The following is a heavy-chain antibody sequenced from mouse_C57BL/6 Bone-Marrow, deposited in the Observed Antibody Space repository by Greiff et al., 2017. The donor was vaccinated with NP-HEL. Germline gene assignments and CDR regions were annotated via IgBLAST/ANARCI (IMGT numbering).Heavy chain of an antibody. Sequence: VQLQQSGAELVRPGTSVKVSCKASGYAFTNYLIEWVKQRPGQGLEWIGVINPGSGGTNYNEKFKGKATLTADKSSSTAYMQLSSLTSEDSAVYFCALITTVVAPYWYFDVWGTGTTVTVSS. CDR3: ALITTVVAPYWYFDV. V-gene: IGHV1-54*01. CDR1: GYAFTNYL. D-gene: IGHD1-1*01. J-gene: IGHJ1*03. CDR2: INPGSGGT.